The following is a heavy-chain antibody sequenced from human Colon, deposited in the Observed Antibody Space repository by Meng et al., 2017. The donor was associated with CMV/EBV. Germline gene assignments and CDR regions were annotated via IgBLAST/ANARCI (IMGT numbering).Heavy chain of an antibody. Sequence: QGQRQRWGGGLLKISETLSLTVAVYGESFRGFYWSWIPQPPVKGLEWIGEINHSGSTNYNPSLKSRVTISVDTSKNQFSLKLSSVTAADTAVYYCARAPDIGGRPPGPFQYWSQGALVTVSS. J-gene: IGHJ4*02. D-gene: IGHD5-12*01. CDR3: ARAPDIGGRPPGPFQY. CDR2: INHSGST. CDR1: GESFRGFY. V-gene: IGHV4-34*01.